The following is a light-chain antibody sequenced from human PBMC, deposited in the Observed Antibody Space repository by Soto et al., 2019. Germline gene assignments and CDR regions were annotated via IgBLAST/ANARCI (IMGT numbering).Light chain of an antibody. CDR1: SSNIGSNT. CDR3: AVWDDTLYGRV. V-gene: IGLV1-44*01. J-gene: IGLJ3*02. CDR2: RDD. Sequence: QSAVTQPPSASGTPGQRVTISCSGGSSNIGSNTVVWYQQFPGATPKLLIYRDDQRPSGVPDRFSGSRSGTSASLAISGLQLDDEADYYCAVWDDTLYGRVFGGGTKLTVL.